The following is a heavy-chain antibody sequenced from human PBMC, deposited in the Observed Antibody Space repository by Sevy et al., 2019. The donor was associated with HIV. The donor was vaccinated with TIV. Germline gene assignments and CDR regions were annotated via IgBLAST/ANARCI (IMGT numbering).Heavy chain of an antibody. V-gene: IGHV4-59*13. CDR1: GGSIRRYY. J-gene: IGHJ3*01. CDR3: ARVFDSESAFDL. D-gene: IGHD3-10*01. CDR2: IYNSGNT. Sequence: SETLSLTCTVSGGSIRRYYWSWIRQPPGKGLEWIGYIYNSGNTNYNPSLKSRVTISVDTSKNQFSLRLSSVTAADTAVYYCARVFDSESAFDLWGQGTMVTVSS.